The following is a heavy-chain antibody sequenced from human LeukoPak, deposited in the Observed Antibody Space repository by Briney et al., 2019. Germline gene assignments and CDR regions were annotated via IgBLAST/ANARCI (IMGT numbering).Heavy chain of an antibody. CDR2: INPNSGGT. Sequence: ASVKVSCKASGYTLTGYYMHWVRQAPGQGLEWMGWINPNSGGTNYAQKFQGWVTMTRDTSISTAYMELSRLRSDDTAVYYCARAKIMSLEMDVWGQGTTVTVSS. D-gene: IGHD5-24*01. CDR3: ARAKIMSLEMDV. V-gene: IGHV1-2*04. J-gene: IGHJ6*02. CDR1: GYTLTGYY.